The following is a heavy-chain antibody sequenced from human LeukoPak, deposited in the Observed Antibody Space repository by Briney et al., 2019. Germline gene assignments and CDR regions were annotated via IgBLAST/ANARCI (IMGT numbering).Heavy chain of an antibody. Sequence: ASVKVSCKASGYTFTSYYMHWVRQAPGQGLEWMGIINPSGGSTSYAQKFQGRVTMTRDMSTSTVYMELSSLRSEDTAVYYCARAEGVRGYSHGQNYFDYWGQGTLVTVSS. J-gene: IGHJ4*02. D-gene: IGHD5-18*01. V-gene: IGHV1-46*01. CDR3: ARAEGVRGYSHGQNYFDY. CDR2: INPSGGST. CDR1: GYTFTSYY.